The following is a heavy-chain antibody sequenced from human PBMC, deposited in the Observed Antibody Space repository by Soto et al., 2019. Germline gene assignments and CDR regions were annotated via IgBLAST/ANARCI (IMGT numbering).Heavy chain of an antibody. D-gene: IGHD5-18*01. V-gene: IGHV3-48*01. J-gene: IGHJ4*02. CDR1: GVTCSSYS. Sequence: PGGSLRVSCAVSGVTCSSYSMNWVRQAPGKGLEWVSYISSSSSTIYYADSVKGRFTISRDNAKNSLYLQMNSLRAEDTAVYYCARDYSSYGAFDYWGQGTLVTGSS. CDR2: ISSSSSTI. CDR3: ARDYSSYGAFDY.